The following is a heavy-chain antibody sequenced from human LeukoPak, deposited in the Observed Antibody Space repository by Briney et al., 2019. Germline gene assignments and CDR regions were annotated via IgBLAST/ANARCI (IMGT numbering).Heavy chain of an antibody. D-gene: IGHD3-10*01. CDR2: INHSGST. J-gene: IGHJ4*02. Sequence: PSETLSLTCAVYGGSFSSYYWSWIRQPPPQGLGLIWEINHSGSTNYNPSLKSRVTISLDTSKNQFSLTLSSVTAADTAVYYCARLNSLSLPGRGASFYYWGQGTLVTVSP. V-gene: IGHV4-34*01. CDR1: GGSFSSYY. CDR3: ARLNSLSLPGRGASFYY.